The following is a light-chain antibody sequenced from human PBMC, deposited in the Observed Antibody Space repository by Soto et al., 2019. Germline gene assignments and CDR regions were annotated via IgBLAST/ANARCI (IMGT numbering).Light chain of an antibody. V-gene: IGKV1-39*01. CDR3: QQSYTTPRT. CDR1: QYISTY. CDR2: SAS. J-gene: IGKJ4*02. Sequence: DIQMTQSPSSLSASVGDRVTITCRASQYISTYLNLYRQKSGKAPEVLIYSASTLQSGVPSRFSGRGSGTDFTLTIIGLQSEDFATYYCQQSYTTPRTFGAGTKVDIK.